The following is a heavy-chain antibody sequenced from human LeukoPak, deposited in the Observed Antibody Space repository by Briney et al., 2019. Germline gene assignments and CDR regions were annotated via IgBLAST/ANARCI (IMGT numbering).Heavy chain of an antibody. D-gene: IGHD2-2*01. J-gene: IGHJ3*02. CDR2: ISGSGGST. CDR1: GFTFSSYA. Sequence: GGSLRLSCAASGFTFSSYAMSWVRQAPGKGLEWVSAISGSGGSTYYADSVKGRFTISRDNSKNTLYLQMNSLRAEDTAIYYCAKDPEYQLLSDAFDIWGQGTMVTVSS. V-gene: IGHV3-23*01. CDR3: AKDPEYQLLSDAFDI.